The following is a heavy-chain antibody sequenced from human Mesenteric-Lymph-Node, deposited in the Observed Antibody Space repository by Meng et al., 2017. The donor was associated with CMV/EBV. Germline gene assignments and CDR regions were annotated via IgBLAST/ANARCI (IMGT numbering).Heavy chain of an antibody. CDR3: AKDLYATGPDYFDS. CDR1: GFTFDDYA. Sequence: GESLKISCAASGFTFDDYAMHWVRQAPGKGLEWVSGISWSGDNTYYTDSVKGRFTISRDNSRNTLFLQMNSLRAEDTAMYYCAKDLYATGPDYFDSWGQGTLVTVSS. D-gene: IGHD4-17*01. J-gene: IGHJ4*02. V-gene: IGHV3-23*01. CDR2: ISWSGDNT.